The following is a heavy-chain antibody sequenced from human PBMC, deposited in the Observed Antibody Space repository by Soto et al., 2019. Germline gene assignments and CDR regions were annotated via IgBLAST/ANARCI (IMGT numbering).Heavy chain of an antibody. D-gene: IGHD6-13*01. CDR3: GTVARSNRFSGIDN. J-gene: IGHJ4*02. V-gene: IGHV5-51*01. CDR1: EYTFTNYW. CDR2: IYPGDSDT. Sequence: GESLKISCQASEYTFTNYWIAWVRQMPGKGLECMGIIYPGDSDTKYSPSFRGQVTISADKSISTAYLQWSSLQASDTAMYYCGTVARSNRFSGIDNGGQGTPVSVPS.